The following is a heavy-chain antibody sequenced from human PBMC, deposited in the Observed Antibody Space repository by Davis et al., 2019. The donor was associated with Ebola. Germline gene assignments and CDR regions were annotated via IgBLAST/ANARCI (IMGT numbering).Heavy chain of an antibody. Sequence: GESLRISCAASGFTFRSYAMHWVRQAPGKGLEWVAVISYDGSNKYYADSVKGRFTISRDNSKNTLYLQMNSLRAEDTAVYYCARDLRYYDSSGYYDYWGQGTLVTVSS. CDR3: ARDLRYYDSSGYYDY. V-gene: IGHV3-30-3*01. CDR1: GFTFRSYA. CDR2: ISYDGSNK. D-gene: IGHD3-22*01. J-gene: IGHJ4*02.